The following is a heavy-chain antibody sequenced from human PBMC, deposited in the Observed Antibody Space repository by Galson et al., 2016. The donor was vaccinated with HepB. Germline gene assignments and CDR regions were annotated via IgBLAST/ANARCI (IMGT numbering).Heavy chain of an antibody. V-gene: IGHV3-33*01. J-gene: IGHJ4*02. CDR1: GFTFSSYG. CDR2: IWYDGSNK. D-gene: IGHD6-19*01. Sequence: SLRLSCAASGFTFSSYGMHWVRQAPGKGLEWVAHIWYDGSNKYYANSVKGRFTVSRDNSKNTLSLQVNSLRAEDTAVYYCARDISSAGRLADYWGQGTLVTVSS. CDR3: ARDISSAGRLADY.